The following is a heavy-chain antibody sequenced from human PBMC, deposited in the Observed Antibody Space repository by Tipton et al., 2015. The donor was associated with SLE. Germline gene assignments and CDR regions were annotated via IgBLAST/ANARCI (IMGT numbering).Heavy chain of an antibody. D-gene: IGHD1-1*01. CDR1: GFTLPNYD. V-gene: IGHV1-8*01. CDR3: AGETTRTRDGLDV. Sequence: QLVQSGPEVKKPGASVKVSCKASGFTLPNYDINWLRQAAGQGLEWMGWMNPSGNTNYEEKFQGRVTMTRDTSINTSYMELSSLRSEDPALYFCAGETTRTRDGLDVWGQGTTVSVSS. J-gene: IGHJ6*02. CDR2: MNPSGNT.